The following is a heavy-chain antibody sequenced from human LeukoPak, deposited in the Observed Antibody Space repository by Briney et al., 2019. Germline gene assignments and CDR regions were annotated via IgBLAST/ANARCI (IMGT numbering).Heavy chain of an antibody. Sequence: GGSLRLSCVASGFTFSSYAMSWVRQAPGKGLEWVSGISGSGSSTYYADSVKGRFTISRDNSKNTLSLQMNSLRAEDTAVYYCAKDRVYASGSRDAFDIWGQGTMVTVSS. D-gene: IGHD3-10*01. J-gene: IGHJ3*02. CDR2: ISGSGSST. CDR1: GFTFSSYA. V-gene: IGHV3-23*01. CDR3: AKDRVYASGSRDAFDI.